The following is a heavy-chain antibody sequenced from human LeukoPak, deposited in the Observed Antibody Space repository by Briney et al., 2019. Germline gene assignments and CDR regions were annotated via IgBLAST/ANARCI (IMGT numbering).Heavy chain of an antibody. Sequence: GSLRLSCAASGFTFSSYTMHWVRQAPGKGLEYVSAISNNGGTTYYANSVKGRFTISRDNSKNTLYLQMGSLRVEDMAVYYCARVVSSGTYGDYWGQGTLVTVSS. J-gene: IGHJ4*02. CDR3: ARVVSSGTYGDY. D-gene: IGHD1-26*01. V-gene: IGHV3-64*01. CDR2: ISNNGGTT. CDR1: GFTFSSYT.